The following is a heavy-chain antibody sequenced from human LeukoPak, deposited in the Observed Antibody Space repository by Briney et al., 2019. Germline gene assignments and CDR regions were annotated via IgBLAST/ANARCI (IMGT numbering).Heavy chain of an antibody. CDR3: ARDRRYYGSERYDY. CDR2: INPNSGGT. Sequence: GASVNVSCKASGYTFTGYYMHWVRQAPGQGLEWMGWINPNSGGTNYAQKLQGRVTMTTDTSTSTAYMELRSLRSDDTAVYYCARDRRYYGSERYDYWGQGTLVTVSS. J-gene: IGHJ4*02. CDR1: GYTFTGYY. D-gene: IGHD3-10*01. V-gene: IGHV1-2*02.